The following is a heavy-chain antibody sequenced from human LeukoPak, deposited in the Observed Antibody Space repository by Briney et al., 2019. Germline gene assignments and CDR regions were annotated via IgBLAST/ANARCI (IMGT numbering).Heavy chain of an antibody. V-gene: IGHV3-48*01. J-gene: IGHJ3*01. CDR2: IGSGGSPK. CDR3: AKDERPYCTDECYCAIEA. Sequence: GGPQTLSCDPCVYIYNPHSMMWPPGAPGKTLEGVSYIGSGGSPKLYAASVKGRFTISRDNVKNSLYLQMNSQTAEDTAVYYCAKDERPYCTDECYCAIEAWGQGALVTVSS. D-gene: IGHD2-21*01. CDR1: VYIYNPHS.